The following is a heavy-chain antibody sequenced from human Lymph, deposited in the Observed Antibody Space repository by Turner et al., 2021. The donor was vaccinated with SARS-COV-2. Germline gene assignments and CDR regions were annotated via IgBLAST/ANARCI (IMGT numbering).Heavy chain of an antibody. CDR1: GGSTNSSSSY. CDR2: SSYSGST. D-gene: IGHD5-12*01. Sequence: QLQLQESGPGLVKPSEPLSLPCTVSGGSTNSSSSYWGWNRQPPGEGLGWFGSSSYSGSTYNNPSLKSRVTISVDTSTNHFSLKLSSVTAADTALYYCAIRRWLRGPIDYWGQGTLVTVSS. J-gene: IGHJ4*02. CDR3: AIRRWLRGPIDY. V-gene: IGHV4-39*02.